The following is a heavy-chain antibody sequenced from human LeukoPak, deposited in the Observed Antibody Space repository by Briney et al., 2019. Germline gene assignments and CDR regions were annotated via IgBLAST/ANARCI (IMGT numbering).Heavy chain of an antibody. V-gene: IGHV3-74*01. Sequence: GKSLRLSCAASGFTFSSYWMHWVRQAPGKGLVWVSRINSDGSSTSYADSVKGRFTISRDNAKNTLYLQMNSLRAEDTAVYYCARDQDYYDSSGYYFHYYYYYGMDVWGQGTTVTVSS. CDR1: GFTFSSYW. J-gene: IGHJ6*02. CDR2: INSDGSST. D-gene: IGHD3-22*01. CDR3: ARDQDYYDSSGYYFHYYYYYGMDV.